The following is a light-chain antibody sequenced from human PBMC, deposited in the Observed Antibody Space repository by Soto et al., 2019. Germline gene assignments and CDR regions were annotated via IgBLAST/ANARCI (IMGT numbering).Light chain of an antibody. CDR2: RNN. Sequence: QSVLTQPPSASGTPGQRVTISCSGSSSNIGSNYVYWYQQLPGTAPKLLIYRNNQRPSGVPDRFSGSKSGTSASLAISGLRFEDEADYDCAAWDDSLSGRVFGGGTTLTVL. CDR1: SSNIGSNY. J-gene: IGLJ3*02. V-gene: IGLV1-47*01. CDR3: AAWDDSLSGRV.